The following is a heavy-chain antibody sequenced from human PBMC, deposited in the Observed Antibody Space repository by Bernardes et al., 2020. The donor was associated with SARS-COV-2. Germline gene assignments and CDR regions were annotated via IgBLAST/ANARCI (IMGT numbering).Heavy chain of an antibody. J-gene: IGHJ3*02. Sequence: GGSLRLSCAASEVTFDNVWMTWVRQAPGKGLEWVGQIKSEVDGGTTDYAAPVNGRFTISRDNSKKTMFLQMNSLKTEDTAMYYCMMTIFGMISVTVPFDIWGQGAMVTVSS. D-gene: IGHD3-3*01. CDR2: IKSEVDGGTT. V-gene: IGHV3-15*01. CDR3: MMTIFGMISVTVPFDI. CDR1: EVTFDNVW.